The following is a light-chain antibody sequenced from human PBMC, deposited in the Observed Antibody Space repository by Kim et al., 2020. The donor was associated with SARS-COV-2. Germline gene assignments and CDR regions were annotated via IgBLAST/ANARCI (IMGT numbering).Light chain of an antibody. CDR3: QQYGTSPLLT. CDR2: GAS. CDR1: QSVRDSY. V-gene: IGKV3-20*01. Sequence: AGERASLSCRSSQSVRDSYLAWYQQRPGQAPRLLLYGASTRATDIPDRFTGTGSGTDFILTITRLEPEDFAVYYCQQYGTSPLLTFGGGTKVDIK. J-gene: IGKJ4*01.